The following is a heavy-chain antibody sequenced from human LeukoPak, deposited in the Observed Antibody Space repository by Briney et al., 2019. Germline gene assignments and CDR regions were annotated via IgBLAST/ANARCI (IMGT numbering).Heavy chain of an antibody. CDR1: GGTFSSYA. J-gene: IGHJ3*02. Sequence: SVKVSCKASGGTFSSYAISWVRQAPGQGLEWMGGIIPIFGTANYAQKFQGRVTITADKSTSTAYMELSSLGSEDTAVYYCARAVAAGDAFDIWGQGTMVTVSS. V-gene: IGHV1-69*06. CDR2: IIPIFGTA. D-gene: IGHD6-13*01. CDR3: ARAVAAGDAFDI.